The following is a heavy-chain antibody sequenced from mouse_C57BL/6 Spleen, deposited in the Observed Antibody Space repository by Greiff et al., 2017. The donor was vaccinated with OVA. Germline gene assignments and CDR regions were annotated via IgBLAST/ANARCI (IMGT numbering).Heavy chain of an antibody. Sequence: QVQLKESGAELARPGASVKLSCKASGYTFTSYGISWVKQRTGQGLEWIGEIYPRSGNTYYNEKFKGKATLTADKSSSTAYMELRSLTSEDSAVYFCARVDYYGSSSGFDYWGQGTTLTVSS. CDR1: GYTFTSYG. CDR3: ARVDYYGSSSGFDY. V-gene: IGHV1-81*01. J-gene: IGHJ2*01. D-gene: IGHD1-1*01. CDR2: IYPRSGNT.